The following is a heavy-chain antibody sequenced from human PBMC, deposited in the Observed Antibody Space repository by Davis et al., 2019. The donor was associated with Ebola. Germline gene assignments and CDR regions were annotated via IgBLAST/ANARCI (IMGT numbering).Heavy chain of an antibody. J-gene: IGHJ3*02. CDR2: IKQDGNEK. CDR3: AKGDSITMIVVVIGAFDI. D-gene: IGHD3-22*01. Sequence: PGGSLRLSCAASGFTFSSYWMSWVRQAPGKGLEWVANIKQDGNEKYYVDSVKGRFTISRDNAKNSLYLQMNSLRAEDTAVYYCAKGDSITMIVVVIGAFDIWGQGTMVTVSS. V-gene: IGHV3-7*03. CDR1: GFTFSSYW.